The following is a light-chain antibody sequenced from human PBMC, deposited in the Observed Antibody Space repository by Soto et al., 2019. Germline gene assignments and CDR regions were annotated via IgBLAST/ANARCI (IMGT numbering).Light chain of an antibody. CDR1: RLGNKY. J-gene: IGLJ2*01. V-gene: IGLV3-1*01. Sequence: SYELSQPPSLSVSPGQTASIPCSGDRLGNKYVCWYQQKPGQSPVLVIYQDTKRPSGIPERFSGPNSGNTATLTISGTQAMDEADYYCQAWDGSTVVFGGGTKLTVL. CDR2: QDT. CDR3: QAWDGSTVV.